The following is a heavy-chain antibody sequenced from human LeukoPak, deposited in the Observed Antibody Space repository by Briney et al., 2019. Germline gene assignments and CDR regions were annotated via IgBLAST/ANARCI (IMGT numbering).Heavy chain of an antibody. Sequence: PSETLSLTCTVSGGSISSYYWSWIRQPPGKGLEWIGYIYYSGSTNYNPSLKSRVTISVDTSKNQFSLKLSSVAAADTAVYYCARDGYSSGWHYWFDPWGQGTLVTVSS. J-gene: IGHJ5*02. CDR1: GGSISSYY. CDR3: ARDGYSSGWHYWFDP. V-gene: IGHV4-59*01. CDR2: IYYSGST. D-gene: IGHD6-19*01.